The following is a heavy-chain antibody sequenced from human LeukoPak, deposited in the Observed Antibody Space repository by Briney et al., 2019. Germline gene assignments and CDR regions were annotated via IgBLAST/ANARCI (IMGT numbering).Heavy chain of an antibody. J-gene: IGHJ4*02. V-gene: IGHV4-4*07. CDR2: IYSSGFT. CDR3: ARVHIVTGTYFDS. D-gene: IGHD3-10*01. CDR1: GDSMSGYS. Sequence: PSETLSLTCTISGDSMSGYSWSWLRQPAGPELEWIGRIYSSGFTEYNLSLDGRVTMSIETSKNQFSLMLDSVTAADTATYYCARVHIVTGTYFDSWGQGAVVRVSS.